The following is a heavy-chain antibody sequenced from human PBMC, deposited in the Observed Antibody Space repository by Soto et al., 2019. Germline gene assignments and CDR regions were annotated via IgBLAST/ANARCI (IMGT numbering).Heavy chain of an antibody. Sequence: QVQLQESGPVLVKPSGTLSLTCAVSGDSVSSPYYWCWVRQPPGKGLEWIGEVFHTGTTSYNPSLRSRVTISMDKSINQFSLDLSSVTAADTAVYSCARSAGWYAIHAWGPGTLVIVSS. CDR2: VFHTGTT. J-gene: IGHJ5*02. V-gene: IGHV4-4*02. CDR1: GDSVSSPYY. CDR3: ARSAGWYAIHA. D-gene: IGHD6-19*01.